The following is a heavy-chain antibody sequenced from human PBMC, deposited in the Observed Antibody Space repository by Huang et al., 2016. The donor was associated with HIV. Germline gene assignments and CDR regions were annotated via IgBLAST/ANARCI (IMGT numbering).Heavy chain of an antibody. J-gene: IGHJ4*02. CDR2: IRWSGSRT. CDR1: IFTFSASA. CDR3: AKGSERSLTGPKYQYYFDY. Sequence: EVQLLESGGGLVQPGGSLRLSCAASIFTFSASAMSWVRQAPGNGLEWLSGIRWSGSRTYYAESVKGRFTISRDNSRNTLYLQMKSLRVEDTAIYYCAKGSERSLTGPKYQYYFDYWGQGTLVTVSS. D-gene: IGHD3-3*01. V-gene: IGHV3-23*01.